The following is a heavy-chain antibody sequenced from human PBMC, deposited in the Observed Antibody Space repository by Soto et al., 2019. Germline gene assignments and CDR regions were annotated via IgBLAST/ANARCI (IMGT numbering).Heavy chain of an antibody. CDR3: AKAKSCSGGSCYKGVYYFDY. CDR1: GFTFSSYA. CDR2: ISGSGGST. D-gene: IGHD2-15*01. J-gene: IGHJ4*02. Sequence: GSLRLSCAASGFTFSSYAMSWVRQAPGKGLEWVSAISGSGGSTYYADSVKGRFTISRDNSKNTLYLQMNSLRAEDTAVYYCAKAKSCSGGSCYKGVYYFDYWGQGTLVTVSS. V-gene: IGHV3-23*01.